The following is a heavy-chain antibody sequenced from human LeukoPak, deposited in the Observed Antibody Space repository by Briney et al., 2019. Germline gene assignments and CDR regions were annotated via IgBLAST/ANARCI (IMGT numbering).Heavy chain of an antibody. Sequence: GGSLRLSCAVSGITLSNYGMTWVRQAPGKGLEWAAGISDTGGRTNYADSVKGRFTISRDNPKNTLYLQMNSLRAEDTAVYFCAKRGVVIRVILVGFHKEAYYFDSWGQGALVTVSS. D-gene: IGHD3-22*01. CDR2: ISDTGGRT. V-gene: IGHV3-23*01. J-gene: IGHJ4*02. CDR1: GITLSNYG. CDR3: AKRGVVIRVILVGFHKEAYYFDS.